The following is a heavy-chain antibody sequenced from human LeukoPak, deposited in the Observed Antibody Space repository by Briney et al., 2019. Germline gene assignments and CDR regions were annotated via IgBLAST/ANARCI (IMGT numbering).Heavy chain of an antibody. D-gene: IGHD1-1*01. J-gene: IGHJ5*02. CDR1: GYTFTSNG. CDR3: ARTPGTAFLIWFGP. Sequence: GASVKVSCMASGYTFTSNGVSWVRQAPGLGLEWMGWVSAYNGNTNSAQKFQGRVSMTTDTSTSTAYMELRSLTSDDTALYYCARTPGTAFLIWFGPWGQGTLVTASS. V-gene: IGHV1-18*04. CDR2: VSAYNGNT.